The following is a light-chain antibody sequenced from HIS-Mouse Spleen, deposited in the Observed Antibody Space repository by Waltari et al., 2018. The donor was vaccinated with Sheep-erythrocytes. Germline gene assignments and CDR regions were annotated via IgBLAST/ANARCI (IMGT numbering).Light chain of an antibody. Sequence: SYELTQPPSVSVSPGQTARITCSGDALPKQYAYWYQQKPGQAPVLVIYKDSERPSGIPERFSGSSSGTTVTLTISGVQEEDEADYYCQSADSSVVFGGGTKLTVL. CDR3: QSADSSVV. V-gene: IGLV3-25*03. CDR1: ALPKQY. J-gene: IGLJ2*01. CDR2: KDS.